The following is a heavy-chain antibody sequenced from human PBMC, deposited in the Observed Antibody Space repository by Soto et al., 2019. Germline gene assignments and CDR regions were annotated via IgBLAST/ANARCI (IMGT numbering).Heavy chain of an antibody. CDR1: GGSISSYY. V-gene: IGHV4-4*07. Sequence: ETLSLTCTVSGGSISSYYWSWIRQPAGKGLEWIGRIYTSGSTNYNPSLKSRVTMSVDTSKNQFSLKLSSVTAADTAVYYCARDETYYYDSSGYWKIDAFDIWGQGTMVTVSS. CDR2: IYTSGST. D-gene: IGHD3-22*01. CDR3: ARDETYYYDSSGYWKIDAFDI. J-gene: IGHJ3*02.